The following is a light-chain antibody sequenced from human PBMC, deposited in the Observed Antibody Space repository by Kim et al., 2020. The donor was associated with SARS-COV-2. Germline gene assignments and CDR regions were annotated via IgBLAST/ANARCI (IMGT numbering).Light chain of an antibody. V-gene: IGKV3-20*01. J-gene: IGKJ3*01. CDR3: QQYGISPRT. CDR2: GAS. CDR1: QSVTSNY. Sequence: EIVLTQSPGTLSLAPGERGTLSCRASQSVTSNYLAWYQQKPGQAPRLLIYGASNRATGIPDRFSGSVSGTDFTLTISRLEPEDFAVYYCQQYGISPRTFGPGTKVDIK.